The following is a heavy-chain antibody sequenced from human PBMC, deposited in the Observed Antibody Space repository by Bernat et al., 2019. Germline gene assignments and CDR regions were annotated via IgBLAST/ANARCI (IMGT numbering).Heavy chain of an antibody. CDR1: GFTFDDYA. D-gene: IGHD3-10*01. Sequence: EVQLVESGGGLVQPGRSLRLSCAASGFTFDDYAMHWVRQAPGKGLEWVSGISWNSGSIGYADSVKGRFTISRDNAKNSLYLQMNSLRAEDTALYYCAKAPYGSGSYGWFDPWGQGPLVTVSS. J-gene: IGHJ5*02. V-gene: IGHV3-9*01. CDR3: AKAPYGSGSYGWFDP. CDR2: ISWNSGSI.